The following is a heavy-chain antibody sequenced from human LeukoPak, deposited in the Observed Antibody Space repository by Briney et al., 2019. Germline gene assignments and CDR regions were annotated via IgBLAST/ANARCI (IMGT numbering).Heavy chain of an antibody. CDR3: ARDYPYYDILTGPSGGMDV. V-gene: IGHV1-69*06. Sequence: EASVKVSCKASGGTFSSYAISWVRQAPGQGLEWMGGIIPIFGTANYAQKFQGRVTITADKSTSTAYMELSSVRSEDTAVYYCARDYPYYDILTGPSGGMDVWGKGTTVTVSS. CDR2: IIPIFGTA. D-gene: IGHD3-9*01. J-gene: IGHJ6*04. CDR1: GGTFSSYA.